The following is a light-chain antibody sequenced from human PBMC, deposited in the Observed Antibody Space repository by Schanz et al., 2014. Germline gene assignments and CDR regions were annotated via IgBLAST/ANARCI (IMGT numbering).Light chain of an antibody. CDR3: MQSTYWPST. CDR2: KVF. CDR1: QSLLSRGGNTY. Sequence: DAVLTQSPLSLSVPLGQPASISCRSSQSLLSRGGNTYLNWFHQRPGQSPRRLIYKVFNRASGVPRRFSGSESGADFTRTISRVEADDVGLYYCMQSTYWPSTFGQGTKLEIK. J-gene: IGKJ2*01. V-gene: IGKV2-30*01.